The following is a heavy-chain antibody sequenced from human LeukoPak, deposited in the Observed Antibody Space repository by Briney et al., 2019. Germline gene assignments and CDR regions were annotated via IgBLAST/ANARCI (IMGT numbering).Heavy chain of an antibody. CDR3: ASLRGFDP. Sequence: SETLSLTCAVYGGSFSNYYWSWIRQPPGKGLEWIGEINHSGSTNYNPSLKSRVTISVDTSKNQFSLKPSSVTAADTAVYYCASLRGFDPWGQGTLVTVSS. V-gene: IGHV4-34*01. CDR2: INHSGST. J-gene: IGHJ5*02. CDR1: GGSFSNYY.